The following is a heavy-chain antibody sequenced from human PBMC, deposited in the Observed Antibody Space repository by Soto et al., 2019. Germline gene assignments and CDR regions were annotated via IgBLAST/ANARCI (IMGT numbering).Heavy chain of an antibody. D-gene: IGHD3-3*01. CDR1: GFTVSDSA. Sequence: GASVKVSCKASGFTVSDSAVQGVLQSRLQPLEWIGYIVVGNGNTNFAQRFQERVTFSSDKSRGTAYMELRSLRSEDTAVYYCAATTHYDFWSGYFTGVAFDIWGQGTKVTVSS. CDR2: IVVGNGNT. V-gene: IGHV1-58*01. CDR3: AATTHYDFWSGYFTGVAFDI. J-gene: IGHJ3*02.